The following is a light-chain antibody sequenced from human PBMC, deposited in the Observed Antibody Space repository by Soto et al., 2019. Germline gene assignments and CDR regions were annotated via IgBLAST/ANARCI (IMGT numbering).Light chain of an antibody. CDR2: WAS. V-gene: IGKV4-1*01. Sequence: DIVMTQSPDSLAVSLGERATINCKSSQSVLYSSNNKNYLAWYQQKPGQPPKLLIYWASTRESGVPDRFSGSGSVTDFTLSISRLQAEDVAVYYCQQYYSTPHTFGQGTKLEIK. CDR1: QSVLYSSNNKNY. J-gene: IGKJ2*01. CDR3: QQYYSTPHT.